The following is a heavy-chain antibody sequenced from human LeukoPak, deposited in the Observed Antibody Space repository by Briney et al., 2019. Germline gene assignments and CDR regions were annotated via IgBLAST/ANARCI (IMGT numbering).Heavy chain of an antibody. D-gene: IGHD6-13*01. CDR3: ARWYRSSWWFDS. V-gene: IGHV5-51*01. CDR2: IYPCGCNT. J-gene: IGHJ5*01. CDR1: GNSFTNYW. Sequence: GESLKTSCKGSGNSFTNYWNGLGRQMPGKGVGWMGIIYPCGCNTRYSPSFQGRVTISADKSNSTAYLELSSLKASDTAVYYCARWYRSSWWFDSWGQGTLVTVS.